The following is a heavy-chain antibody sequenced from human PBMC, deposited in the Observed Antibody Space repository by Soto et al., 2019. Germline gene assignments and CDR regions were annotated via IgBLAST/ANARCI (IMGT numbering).Heavy chain of an antibody. Sequence: QVQLVESGGGVVQPGRSLRLSCAASGFILRNSVIHWVRQAPGKGLEWVAITSYDGSSEYYGNSVRGRFTISRDNSENTVFLQMSGLTVDDTAVYYCARGSAFLNAFDLWGQGTVVTVSS. J-gene: IGHJ3*01. CDR2: TSYDGSSE. D-gene: IGHD3-3*02. V-gene: IGHV3-30*03. CDR1: GFILRNSV. CDR3: ARGSAFLNAFDL.